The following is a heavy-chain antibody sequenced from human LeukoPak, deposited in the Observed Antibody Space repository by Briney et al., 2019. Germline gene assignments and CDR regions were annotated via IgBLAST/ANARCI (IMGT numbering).Heavy chain of an antibody. V-gene: IGHV4-59*08. D-gene: IGHD6-13*01. CDR1: GGSISSYY. CDR2: IYYSGTT. J-gene: IGHJ4*02. Sequence: SETLSLTCTVSGGSISSYYWSWIRQPPGKGLEWIGYIYYSGTTNYNPSLKSRVTISVDTSKNQFSLKLSSVTAADTAVYYCARHQQLAVYYFDYWGQGTLVTVSS. CDR3: ARHQQLAVYYFDY.